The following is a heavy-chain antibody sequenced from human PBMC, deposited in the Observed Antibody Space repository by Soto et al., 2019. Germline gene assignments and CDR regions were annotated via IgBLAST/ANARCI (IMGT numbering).Heavy chain of an antibody. Sequence: QVQLVQSGAEVKKPGSSVKVSCKASGGAFSDYAFSWVRQAPGQGREWLGGIMPIFRAPDYAQKFQGRVTITADEFTRTAYMEMNSLRSEDTAVYYCASWLKGPDIGNYYYGMDVWGQGTTVTVS. J-gene: IGHJ6*02. CDR2: IMPIFRAP. CDR1: GGAFSDYA. D-gene: IGHD2-15*01. CDR3: ASWLKGPDIGNYYYGMDV. V-gene: IGHV1-69*12.